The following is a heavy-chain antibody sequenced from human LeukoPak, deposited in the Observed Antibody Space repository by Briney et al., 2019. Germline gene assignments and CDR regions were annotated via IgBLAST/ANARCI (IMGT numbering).Heavy chain of an antibody. Sequence: SETLSLTCTVSGGSISSYYWSWIRQPAGKGLEWIGRIYTSGSTNYNPSLKSRVTISVDKSKNQFSLKLSSVTATDTAVYYCARSLLTRFDPWGQGTLVTVSS. J-gene: IGHJ5*02. CDR2: IYTSGST. V-gene: IGHV4-4*07. CDR3: ARSLLTRFDP. CDR1: GGSISSYY.